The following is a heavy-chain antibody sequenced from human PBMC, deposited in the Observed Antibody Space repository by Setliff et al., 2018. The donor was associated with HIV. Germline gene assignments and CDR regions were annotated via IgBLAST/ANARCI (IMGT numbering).Heavy chain of an antibody. V-gene: IGHV3-33*01. CDR2: IWYDGSNK. CDR3: ARGRKELLFARRDNGFDY. Sequence: PGGSLRLSCVASDFTFSSYAMHWIRQGSGKGLEWVAAIWYDGSNKYYADSVKGRFTVSRDNSTNTLCLQMNSLTVEETAIYYCARGRKELLFARRDNGFDYWGKGTLVTVSS. CDR1: DFTFSSYA. J-gene: IGHJ4*02. D-gene: IGHD2-21*02.